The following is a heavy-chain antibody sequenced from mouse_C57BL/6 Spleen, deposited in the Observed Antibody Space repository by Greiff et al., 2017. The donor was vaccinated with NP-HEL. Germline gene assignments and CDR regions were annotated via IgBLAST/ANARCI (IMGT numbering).Heavy chain of an antibody. D-gene: IGHD3-2*02. CDR1: GYTFTSYT. Sequence: VQLQQSGAELARPGASVKMSCKASGYTFTSYTMHWVKQRPGQGLEWIGYINPSSGYTKYNQKFKDKATLTADKSSSTAYMQLSRLTSEDSAVYYCARDSSGYEYFDYWGQGTTRTVSS. CDR2: INPSSGYT. J-gene: IGHJ2*01. V-gene: IGHV1-4*01. CDR3: ARDSSGYEYFDY.